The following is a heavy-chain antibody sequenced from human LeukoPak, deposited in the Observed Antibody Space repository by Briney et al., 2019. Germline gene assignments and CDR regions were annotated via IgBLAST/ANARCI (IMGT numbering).Heavy chain of an antibody. Sequence: GGSLRLSCAASRFTFSNYAMSWVRQAPGKGLEWVSAISASGDSTYYADSVKGRFTISRDNSKNTLFLQMNTLRTTAVYYCAKGFNYGSGRYEYYQHWGQGTLVTVSS. CDR1: RFTFSNYA. V-gene: IGHV3-23*01. J-gene: IGHJ1*01. CDR3: AKGFNYGSGRYEYYQH. CDR2: ISASGDST. D-gene: IGHD3-10*01.